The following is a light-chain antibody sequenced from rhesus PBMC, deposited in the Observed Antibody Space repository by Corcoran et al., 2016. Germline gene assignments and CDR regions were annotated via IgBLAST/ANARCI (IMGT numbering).Light chain of an antibody. CDR1: NTDIGYYNF. J-gene: IGLJ1*01. CDR2: DVT. CDR3: CSYAGTDIFYV. Sequence: QTALTQPRSVSGSPGQSVTISCAGTNTDIGYYNFVSWFQHRPGTAPRLIIFDVTKRPSGVSDRFSGSKSANTASLTISGLQAEDEADYFCCSYAGTDIFYVFGGGTRLTVL. V-gene: IGLV2-32*01.